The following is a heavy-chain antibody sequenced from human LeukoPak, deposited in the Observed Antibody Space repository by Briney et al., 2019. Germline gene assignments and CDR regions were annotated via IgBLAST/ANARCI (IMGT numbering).Heavy chain of an antibody. V-gene: IGHV3-23*01. CDR2: ISGSGGST. Sequence: PGGSLRLSCAASGFTFSSYAMSWVRQAPGKGLEWVSAISGSGGSTYYADSVKGRFTISRDNSKNTLYLQMNSLRAEDTAVYYCAKVWEQWLVQDYYFDYWGQGTLVTVSS. CDR3: AKVWEQWLVQDYYFDY. D-gene: IGHD6-19*01. CDR1: GFTFSSYA. J-gene: IGHJ4*02.